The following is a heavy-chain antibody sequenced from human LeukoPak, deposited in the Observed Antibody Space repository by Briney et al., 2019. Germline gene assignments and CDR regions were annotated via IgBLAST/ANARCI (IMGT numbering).Heavy chain of an antibody. Sequence: ASVKVSCKASGGTFSSYTISWVRQAPGQGLEWMGRIIPILGIANYAQKFQGRVTITRDTSASTAYMELSSLRSEDTAVYYCARNYGDYIGIMAPFDYWGQGTLVTVSS. D-gene: IGHD4-17*01. CDR3: ARNYGDYIGIMAPFDY. J-gene: IGHJ4*02. CDR1: GGTFSSYT. V-gene: IGHV1-69*02. CDR2: IIPILGIA.